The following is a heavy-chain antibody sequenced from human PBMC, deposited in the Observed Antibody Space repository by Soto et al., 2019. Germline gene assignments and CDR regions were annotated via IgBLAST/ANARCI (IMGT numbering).Heavy chain of an antibody. CDR3: TRGGPAAGFDL. CDR2: MKPSTGDS. CDR1: GYTFTTND. V-gene: IGHV1-8*01. D-gene: IGHD6-13*01. J-gene: IGHJ4*02. Sequence: QVQLVQSGAEVKKPWASVKVSCKASGYTFTTNDIDWVRQASGQGLEWMGWMKPSTGDSGADPEFQGRFTMTRDTATSTAYMELSSLRSEDTAVYYCTRGGPAAGFDLWGQGTLVTGAS.